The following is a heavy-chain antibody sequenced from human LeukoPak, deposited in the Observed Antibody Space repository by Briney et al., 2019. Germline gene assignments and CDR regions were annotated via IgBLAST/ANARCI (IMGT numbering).Heavy chain of an antibody. J-gene: IGHJ3*02. V-gene: IGHV1-69*05. CDR3: ARDRGLRGHSGPPPGNDI. Sequence: ASVKVSCKASGGTFSSYAISWVRQAPGQGLEWMGGIIPIFGTANYAQKFQGRVTITTDESTSTAYMELSSLRSEDTALYYCARDRGLRGHSGPPPGNDIWGQGTMVTVSS. CDR1: GGTFSSYA. D-gene: IGHD5-12*01. CDR2: IIPIFGTA.